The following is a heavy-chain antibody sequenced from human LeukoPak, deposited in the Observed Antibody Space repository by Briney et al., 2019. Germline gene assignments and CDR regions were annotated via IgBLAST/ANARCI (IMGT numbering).Heavy chain of an antibody. Sequence: ASVKVSCKASGYTFTGYYTHWVRQAPGQGLEWMGWINPNSGGTNYAQKFQGRVTMTRDTSISTAYMELSRLRSDDTAVYYCARDQTFTLRCPDYWGQGTLVTVSS. CDR2: INPNSGGT. CDR1: GYTFTGYY. J-gene: IGHJ4*02. V-gene: IGHV1-2*02. CDR3: ARDQTFTLRCPDY. D-gene: IGHD4-17*01.